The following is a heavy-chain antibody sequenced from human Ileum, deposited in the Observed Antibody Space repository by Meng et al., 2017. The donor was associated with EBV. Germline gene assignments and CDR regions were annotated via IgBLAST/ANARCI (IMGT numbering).Heavy chain of an antibody. J-gene: IGHJ4*02. CDR1: KFTFRNAW. CDR3: ITEPHFEY. V-gene: IGHV3-15*01. CDR2: IKSNAHGGTT. Sequence: VWGGGGVVKHGVSLRLTCAVSKFTFRNAWMWCVRQARGKGLEWVGRIKSNAHGGTTDYAAPGKGRFSISRDDSRNTLYLQMNSLKTEDTAVYYCITEPHFEYWGQGTLVTVSS.